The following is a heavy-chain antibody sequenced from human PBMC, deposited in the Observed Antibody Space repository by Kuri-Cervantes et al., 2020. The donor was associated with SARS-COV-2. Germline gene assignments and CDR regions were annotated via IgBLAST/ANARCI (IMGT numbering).Heavy chain of an antibody. Sequence: SETLSLTCTVSGGSVSSSSYYWGWIRQPPGKGLEWIGSIHYSGSTYYNPSLKSRVTISVDASKTQFSLKLNSVTAADSALYYCARLAYTSGWYGDHFDYWGQGTLVTVSS. CDR3: ARLAYTSGWYGDHFDY. J-gene: IGHJ4*02. CDR2: IHYSGST. V-gene: IGHV4-39*01. CDR1: GGSVSSSSYY. D-gene: IGHD6-19*01.